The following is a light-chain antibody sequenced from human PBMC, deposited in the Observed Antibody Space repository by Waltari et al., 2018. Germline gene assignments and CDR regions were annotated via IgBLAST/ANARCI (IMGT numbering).Light chain of an antibody. J-gene: IGKJ1*01. Sequence: DIQMTQSPSTLSASVGDRVTITCRASQSISSWLAWYQPKPGKVPKLRFDDASSLESGVPSRFSGSGSGTEFTLTISSLQPDDFATYYCQQYNSYSWTFGQGTKVEIK. CDR1: QSISSW. CDR3: QQYNSYSWT. V-gene: IGKV1-5*01. CDR2: DAS.